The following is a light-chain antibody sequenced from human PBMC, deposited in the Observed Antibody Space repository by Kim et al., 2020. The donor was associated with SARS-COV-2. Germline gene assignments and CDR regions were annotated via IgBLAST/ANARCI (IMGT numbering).Light chain of an antibody. Sequence: QSALTQPASVSGSPGQSITISCTGTSSDVGGYNYVSWYQQHPGKAPQLMIYDVSNRPSGVSNRFSGSKSGNPSSLTISGLQAEDEADYYCSSYTSSSVVFGGGTQLTVL. V-gene: IGLV2-14*03. CDR2: DVS. CDR1: SSDVGGYNY. J-gene: IGLJ2*01. CDR3: SSYTSSSVV.